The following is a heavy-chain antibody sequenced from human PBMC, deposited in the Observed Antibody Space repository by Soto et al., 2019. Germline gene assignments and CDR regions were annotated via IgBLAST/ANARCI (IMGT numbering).Heavy chain of an antibody. J-gene: IGHJ6*02. CDR2: SYPADSDT. D-gene: IGHD5-18*01. V-gene: IGHV5-51*01. CDR1: GCSFEKYW. CDR3: GRQYADTSKRGYYYTALDV. Sequence: PGEGLESSLCRFGCSFEKYWNGWVRPRPGQGVEWKGISYPADSDTKNRPTLQGQVTISADKSINPAYLQWSSLKASDTAIYYCGRQYADTSKRGYYYTALDVWGQGTTVTVS.